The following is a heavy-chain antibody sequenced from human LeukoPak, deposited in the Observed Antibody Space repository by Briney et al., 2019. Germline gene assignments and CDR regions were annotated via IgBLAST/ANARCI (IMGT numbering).Heavy chain of an antibody. CDR1: GYTFTSYY. Sequence: ASVKVSCKASGYTFTSYYLHWVRQAPGQGLEWMGLTNPSGGGPTYAQKFQGRVTMTRDTSTSTVYMELSSLRFEDTAIYHCARDTPPVYNWNDAPFDYWGQGTLVTVSS. CDR2: TNPSGGGP. V-gene: IGHV1-46*01. CDR3: ARDTPPVYNWNDAPFDY. D-gene: IGHD1-1*01. J-gene: IGHJ4*02.